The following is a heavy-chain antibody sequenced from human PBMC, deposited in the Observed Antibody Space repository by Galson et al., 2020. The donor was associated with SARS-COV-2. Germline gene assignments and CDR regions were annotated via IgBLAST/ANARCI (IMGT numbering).Heavy chain of an antibody. D-gene: IGHD6-6*01. CDR3: ARLPDSSSFFDY. Sequence: SETLSLTCTVSGGSVSNINYYWGWIRQPPGKGLEWIGSMYYSGTTYYNPSLNSRVTISVDTSKNQFSLKLTSVTAADTAVYYCARLPDSSSFFDYWGQGTLVTVSS. J-gene: IGHJ4*02. CDR1: GGSVSNINYY. CDR2: MYYSGTT. V-gene: IGHV4-39*01.